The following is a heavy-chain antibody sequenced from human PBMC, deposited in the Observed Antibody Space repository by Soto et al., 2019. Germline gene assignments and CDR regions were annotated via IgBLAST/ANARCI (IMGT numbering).Heavy chain of an antibody. J-gene: IGHJ3*01. Sequence: QVQLQESGPGLVKPSQTLSLTCTVSGGSISSGGYYWGWIRQHPGKGLEWIGHIHSSGSTYYNPSLKSRVTISADTSKSQFSLNLSSVTAADTAVYFCARGSTVTAREDAFHVWGQGTMVTVSS. D-gene: IGHD4-17*01. CDR1: GGSISSGGYY. CDR3: ARGSTVTAREDAFHV. V-gene: IGHV4-31*03. CDR2: IHSSGST.